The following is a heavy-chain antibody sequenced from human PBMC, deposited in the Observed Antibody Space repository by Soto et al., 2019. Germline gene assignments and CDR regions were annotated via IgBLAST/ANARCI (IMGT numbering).Heavy chain of an antibody. D-gene: IGHD3-22*01. Sequence: GASVKVSCKASGGTFSSYAISWVRQAPGQGLEWMGGIIPIFGTANYAQKFQGRVTITADESTSTAYMELSSLRSEDTAVYYCARDSSGYYHNTFDYWGQGTLVTVSS. J-gene: IGHJ4*02. CDR2: IIPIFGTA. CDR3: ARDSSGYYHNTFDY. CDR1: GGTFSSYA. V-gene: IGHV1-69*13.